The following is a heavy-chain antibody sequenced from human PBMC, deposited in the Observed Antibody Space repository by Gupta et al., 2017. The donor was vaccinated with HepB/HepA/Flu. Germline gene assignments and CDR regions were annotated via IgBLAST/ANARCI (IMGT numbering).Heavy chain of an antibody. CDR3: ARPGGGDHADPNWFDP. CDR1: GYTFTSYY. V-gene: IGHV1-46*01. Sequence: QVQLVQSGAEVKKPGASVKVSCKASGYTFTSYYMHWVRQAPGQGLEWMGIINPSGGSTSYAQKFQGRVTMTRDTSTSTVYMELSSLRSEDTAVYYCARPGGGDHADPNWFDPWGQGTLVTVSS. CDR2: INPSGGST. D-gene: IGHD3-16*01. J-gene: IGHJ5*02.